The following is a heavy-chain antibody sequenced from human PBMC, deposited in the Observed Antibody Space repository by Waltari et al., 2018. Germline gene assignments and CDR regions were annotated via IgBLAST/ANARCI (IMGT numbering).Heavy chain of an antibody. V-gene: IGHV4-39*01. Sequence: QESGPGLLTPSETLSLTCAVSGGSVTDPSYFWGWIRQAPGKGLEWLGNIYYDGNTNYNPSLKSRVSISVDTSQKQFSLKLTSVTATDTAVYYCARQGLYCRSSNCVGLDFSHWGQGTLVAVS. CDR1: GGSVTDPSYF. J-gene: IGHJ4*02. CDR2: IYYDGNT. CDR3: ARQGLYCRSSNCVGLDFSH. D-gene: IGHD2-2*01.